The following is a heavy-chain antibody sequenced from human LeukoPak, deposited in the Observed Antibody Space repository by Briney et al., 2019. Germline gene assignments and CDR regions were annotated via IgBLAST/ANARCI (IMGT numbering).Heavy chain of an antibody. CDR2: INSDGKTT. Sequence: GGSLRLSCAASGFTFSSYSMNWVRQAPGKGLEDLSYINSDGKTTWYADSVKGRFTISRDNAKNSLYLQMNSLRAEDTAVYYCAGGAVMVRGVIGFDAFDIWGQGTMVTVSS. D-gene: IGHD3-10*01. V-gene: IGHV3-48*04. J-gene: IGHJ3*02. CDR1: GFTFSSYS. CDR3: AGGAVMVRGVIGFDAFDI.